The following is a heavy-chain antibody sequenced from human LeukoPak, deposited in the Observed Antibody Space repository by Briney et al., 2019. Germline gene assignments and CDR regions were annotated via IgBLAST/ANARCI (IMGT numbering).Heavy chain of an antibody. CDR1: GGTFSSYA. Sequence: ASVKVSFKASGGTFSSYAISWVRQAPGQGLEWMGGIIPIFGTANYAQKFQGRVTITADESSSTAYMELSSLRSDDTAVYHCARDSVLLWFGELLEGNFDYWGQGTLVTVSS. J-gene: IGHJ4*02. V-gene: IGHV1-69*13. CDR3: ARDSVLLWFGELLEGNFDY. CDR2: IIPIFGTA. D-gene: IGHD3-10*01.